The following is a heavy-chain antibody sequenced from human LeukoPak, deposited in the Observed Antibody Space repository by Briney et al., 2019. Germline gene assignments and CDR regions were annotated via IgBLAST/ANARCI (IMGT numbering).Heavy chain of an antibody. CDR2: ISSSSSYI. D-gene: IGHD2-15*01. Sequence: GGSLRLSCAASGFTFSSYSMNWVRQAPGKGLEWVSSISSSSSYIYYADSVKGRFTISRDNAKNSLHLQMNSLRAEDTAVYYCARDRCSGGSCYLGGLDYWGQGTLVTVSS. CDR1: GFTFSSYS. CDR3: ARDRCSGGSCYLGGLDY. V-gene: IGHV3-21*01. J-gene: IGHJ4*02.